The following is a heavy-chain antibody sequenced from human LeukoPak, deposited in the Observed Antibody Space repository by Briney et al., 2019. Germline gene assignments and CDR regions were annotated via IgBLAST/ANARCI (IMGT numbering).Heavy chain of an antibody. D-gene: IGHD3-22*01. J-gene: IGHJ4*02. CDR3: SRANYYESSGYQYYFDY. CDR2: INGDGSST. V-gene: IGHV3-74*01. CDR1: GFTFDDYG. Sequence: GGSLRLSCAASGFTFDDYGMSWVRQAPGKGLVWVSRINGDGSSTYYADSVKGRFTISRDNANNTLYLQMNSLRAEDTAVYYCSRANYYESSGYQYYFDYWGQGSLVTVSS.